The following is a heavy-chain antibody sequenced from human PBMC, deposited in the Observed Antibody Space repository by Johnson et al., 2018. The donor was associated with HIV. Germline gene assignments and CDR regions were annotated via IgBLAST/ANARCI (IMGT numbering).Heavy chain of an antibody. CDR2: IGTAGDT. J-gene: IGHJ3*02. D-gene: IGHD3-9*01. Sequence: VQLVESGGGLVQPGGSLRLSCAASGFTFSSYDMHWVRQATGKGLEWVSAIGTAGDTYYPGSVQGRFTISRENAKNSLYLQMNSLRAEDTAVYYCTSPLRYFDWLLDRSAFDIWGQGTMVTVSS. CDR3: TSPLRYFDWLLDRSAFDI. V-gene: IGHV3-13*01. CDR1: GFTFSSYD.